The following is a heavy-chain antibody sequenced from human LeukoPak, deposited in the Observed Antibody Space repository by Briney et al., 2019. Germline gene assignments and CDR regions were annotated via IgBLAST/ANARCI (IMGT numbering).Heavy chain of an antibody. J-gene: IGHJ4*02. CDR1: GAPFSGYY. D-gene: IGHD3-10*01. V-gene: IGHV4-34*01. CDR2: INHSGGT. CDR3: ATDRYYGSGSYYKFDY. Sequence: SETLSLTCGVSGAPFSGYYWSWIRQPPGKGLEWIGEINHSGGTSYNPSLKSRVTISVDTSKKQFSLNLRSVTAEDAAVYYCATDRYYGSGSYYKFDYWGQGTLVTVSS.